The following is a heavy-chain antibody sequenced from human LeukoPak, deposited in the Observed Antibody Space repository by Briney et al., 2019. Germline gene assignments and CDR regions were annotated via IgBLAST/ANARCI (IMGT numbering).Heavy chain of an antibody. CDR3: ARGHNWSFDS. D-gene: IGHD1-20*01. V-gene: IGHV3-48*01. J-gene: IGHJ4*02. CDR2: FASDRTTI. Sequence: GGSLTLSCAASGFTFSSYSINWVRQAPGKGLEWVSYFASDRTTIYYADSVKGRFTMSRDNAKNPLYLRTDSLRAEDTAVYYCARGHNWSFDSWGQGTLVTVSS. CDR1: GFTFSSYS.